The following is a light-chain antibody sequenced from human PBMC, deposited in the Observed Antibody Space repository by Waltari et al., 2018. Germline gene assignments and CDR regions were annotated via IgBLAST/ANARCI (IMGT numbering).Light chain of an antibody. CDR1: QSLLYSSNNKNY. CDR2: WAS. CDR3: QQYYSTPLT. Sequence: DIVMTQSPDSLAVSLGERATINCKSSQSLLYSSNNKNYLAWYQHKPRQPPKLLIYWASTRESGVPDRFSGSGSGTDFTLTISSLQAEDVAIYYCQQYYSTPLTFGGGTKVEIK. V-gene: IGKV4-1*01. J-gene: IGKJ4*01.